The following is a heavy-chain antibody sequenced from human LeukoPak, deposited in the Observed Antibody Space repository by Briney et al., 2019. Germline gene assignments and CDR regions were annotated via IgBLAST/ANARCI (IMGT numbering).Heavy chain of an antibody. V-gene: IGHV4-39*07. J-gene: IGHJ3*02. CDR1: GGSISSSSYY. CDR3: ARVLPGLAFDI. D-gene: IGHD3-16*01. CDR2: IYYSGST. Sequence: SETLSLTCTVSGGSISSSSYYWGWIRQPPGKGLEWIGSIYYSGSTYYNLSLKSRVSISADTSKNQFSLKLTSVTSADTAVYYCARVLPGLAFDIWGQGTMVTVSS.